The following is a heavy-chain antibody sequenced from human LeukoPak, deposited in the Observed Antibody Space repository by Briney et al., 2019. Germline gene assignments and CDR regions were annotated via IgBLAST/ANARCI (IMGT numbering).Heavy chain of an antibody. D-gene: IGHD6-19*01. V-gene: IGHV1-8*02. CDR2: MNPNSGNT. CDR1: GYTFTSYG. J-gene: IGHJ6*02. Sequence: ASVKVSCKASGYTFTSYGISWVRQAPGQGLEWMGWMNPNSGNTGYAQKFQGRVTMTRNTSISTAYMELSSLRSEDTAVYYCASGGSSGWYYYYYGMDVWGQGTTVTVSS. CDR3: ASGGSSGWYYYYYGMDV.